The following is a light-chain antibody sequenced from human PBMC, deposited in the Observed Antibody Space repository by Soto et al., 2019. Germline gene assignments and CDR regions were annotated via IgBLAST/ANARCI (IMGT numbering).Light chain of an antibody. V-gene: IGKV1-9*01. J-gene: IGKJ5*01. CDR3: QQLDTYPIT. Sequence: DIQLTQSPSFLSASVGDRVTITCRASQDISSYLAWYQQKPGKAPKLLIYAASTLQSGVPSRFSGSGSGTEFTLTIRRLQPEDFATYYCQQLDTYPITFGQGTRLEIK. CDR2: AAS. CDR1: QDISSY.